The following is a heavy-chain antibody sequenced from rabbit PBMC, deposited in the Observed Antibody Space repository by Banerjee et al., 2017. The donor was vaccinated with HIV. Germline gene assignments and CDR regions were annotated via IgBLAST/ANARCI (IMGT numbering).Heavy chain of an antibody. J-gene: IGHJ4*01. Sequence: EESGGDLVQPEGSLTLTCTASGFSFSISYRICWVRQAPGKGLEWIGCINTGSSGSTYYASWAKGRFTISKTSSTTVTLQMTSLTAADTATYFCARAGSWLWDLWGPGTLVTVS. D-gene: IGHD6-1*01. V-gene: IGHV1S45*01. CDR3: ARAGSWLWDL. CDR2: INTGSSGST. CDR1: GFSFSISYR.